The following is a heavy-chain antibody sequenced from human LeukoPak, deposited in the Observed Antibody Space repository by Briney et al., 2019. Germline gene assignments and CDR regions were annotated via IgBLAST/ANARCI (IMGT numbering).Heavy chain of an antibody. CDR3: ARGPYYYGSSGYYYGSFDY. CDR1: GGSISSGGYS. Sequence: SETLSLTCAVSGGSISSGGYSWSWIRQPPGKGLEWIGYIYHSGSTYYNPSLKSRVTISVDRSKNQFSLKLSSVTAADTAVYYCARGPYYYGSSGYYYGSFDYWGQGTLVTVSS. J-gene: IGHJ4*02. CDR2: IYHSGST. V-gene: IGHV4-30-2*01. D-gene: IGHD3-22*01.